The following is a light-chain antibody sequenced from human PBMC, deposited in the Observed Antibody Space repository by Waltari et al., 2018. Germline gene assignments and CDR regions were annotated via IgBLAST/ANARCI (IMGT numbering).Light chain of an antibody. CDR2: AAS. CDR1: QSVDNTY. J-gene: IGKJ2*01. CDR3: HHYGGSLPNT. Sequence: EIVLTQSPGSLSLSPGERATLSCRASQSVDNTYLAWYQNKPGQPPSLLIFAASSRATGIPDRFSGGESETDFTLTISRLEPEDFAVYYCHHYGGSLPNTFGQGTKLEIK. V-gene: IGKV3-20*01.